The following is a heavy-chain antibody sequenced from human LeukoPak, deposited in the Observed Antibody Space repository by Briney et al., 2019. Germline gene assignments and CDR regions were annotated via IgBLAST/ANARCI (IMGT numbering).Heavy chain of an antibody. V-gene: IGHV4-61*02. CDR3: AREIVVVTAGGMDV. D-gene: IGHD2-21*02. Sequence: PSETLSLTCTVSGGSISSGSYYWSWIRQPAGKGLEWIGRIYTSGSTNYNPSLKSRVTISVDTSKNQFSLKLSSVTAADTAVYYCAREIVVVTAGGMDVWGQGTLVTVSS. J-gene: IGHJ4*02. CDR2: IYTSGST. CDR1: GGSISSGSYY.